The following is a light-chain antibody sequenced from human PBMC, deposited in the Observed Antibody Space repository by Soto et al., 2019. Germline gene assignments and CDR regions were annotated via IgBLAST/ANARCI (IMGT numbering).Light chain of an antibody. CDR2: DAS. J-gene: IGKJ2*01. CDR1: QSVSSY. CDR3: QQRGNWPLT. V-gene: IGKV3-11*01. Sequence: EIVLTQSPATLSLSPGERATLSCRASQSVSSYLAWYQQKPGQAPRLLIYDASNRATGTPARFSGSGSGTDFTLTISSLEPEDFAVYYCQQRGNWPLTFGQGTKLEIK.